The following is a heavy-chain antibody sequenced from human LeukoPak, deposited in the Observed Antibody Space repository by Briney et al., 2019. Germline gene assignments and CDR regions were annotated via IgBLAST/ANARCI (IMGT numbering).Heavy chain of an antibody. J-gene: IGHJ4*02. CDR3: VKDSSSWYGGEYFDY. V-gene: IGHV3-64D*06. CDR1: GFTFSSYA. CDR2: ISNNGGST. Sequence: GGSLRLSCAASGFTFSSYAMSWVRQAPGKGLKYVSSISNNGGSTYYADSVKGRFTISRDNSKNTLLLQMSSLRSEDTAVYYCVKDSSSWYGGEYFDYWGQGTLVTVSS. D-gene: IGHD6-13*01.